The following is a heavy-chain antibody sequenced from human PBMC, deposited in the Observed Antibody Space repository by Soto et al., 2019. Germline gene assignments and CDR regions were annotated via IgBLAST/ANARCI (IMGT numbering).Heavy chain of an antibody. Sequence: ASVKVSCKASGYTFTSYYMHWVRQAPGQGLEWMGIINPNNGSTSYAQKLQGRVTMTTDTSTSTAYMELRSLRSDDTAVYYCARFEICSSTSCYDGDAFDIWGQGTMVTVSS. D-gene: IGHD2-2*01. CDR3: ARFEICSSTSCYDGDAFDI. J-gene: IGHJ3*02. V-gene: IGHV1-46*01. CDR2: INPNNGST. CDR1: GYTFTSYY.